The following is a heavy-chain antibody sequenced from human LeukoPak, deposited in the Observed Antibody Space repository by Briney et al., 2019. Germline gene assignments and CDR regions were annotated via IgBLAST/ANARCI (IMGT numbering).Heavy chain of an antibody. V-gene: IGHV1-69*01. J-gene: IGHJ3*02. CDR2: IIPIFGTA. Sequence: SVKVSCKASGGTFSSYAISWVRQAPGQGLEWMGGIIPIFGTANYAQKFQGRVTITADGSTSTAYMELSSLRSEDTAVYYCARDLGDDYGDYEDAFDIWGQGTMVTVSS. CDR3: ARDLGDDYGDYEDAFDI. CDR1: GGTFSSYA. D-gene: IGHD4-17*01.